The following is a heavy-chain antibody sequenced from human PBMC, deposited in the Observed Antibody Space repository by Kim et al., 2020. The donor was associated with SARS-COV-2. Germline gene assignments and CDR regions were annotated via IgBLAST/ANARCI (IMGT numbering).Heavy chain of an antibody. J-gene: IGHJ4*02. D-gene: IGHD5-12*01. CDR3: ARGGGRLRFDY. CDR2: K. V-gene: IGHV3-33*01. Sequence: KYYADSVKGRFTISRDNSKNTRYLQMNSLRAEDMAVYYCARGGGRLRFDYWGQGTLVTVSS.